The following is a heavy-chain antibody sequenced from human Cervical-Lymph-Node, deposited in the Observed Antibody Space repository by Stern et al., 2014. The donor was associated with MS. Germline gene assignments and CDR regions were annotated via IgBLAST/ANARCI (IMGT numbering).Heavy chain of an antibody. D-gene: IGHD2-15*01. CDR1: GYTFTGFF. J-gene: IGHJ4*02. V-gene: IGHV1-2*04. Sequence: QVKLMQSGAEVKKPGASVKVSCTASGYTFTGFFLHWVRQAPGQGLEWVGWINPNTGVTKSAQKFQGWVTLTRDTSINTVYMELNRLKSDDTAVFYCARGYPFFDNWGQGTLVTVSS. CDR3: ARGYPFFDN. CDR2: INPNTGVT.